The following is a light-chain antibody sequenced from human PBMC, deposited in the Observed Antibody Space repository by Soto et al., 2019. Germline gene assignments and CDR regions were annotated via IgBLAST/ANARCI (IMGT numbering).Light chain of an antibody. CDR1: QSVGSY. V-gene: IGKV3-11*01. CDR2: DAS. J-gene: IGKJ5*01. CDR3: QQRSNWPAIT. Sequence: EIVLTQSPATLSLSPGERATLSCRASQSVGSYLAWYQQKPGQAPRLLIYDASNRATGIPARFSGSGSGTDFTLTISSLEPDDFAVHYCQQRSNWPAITFGQGTRLEIK.